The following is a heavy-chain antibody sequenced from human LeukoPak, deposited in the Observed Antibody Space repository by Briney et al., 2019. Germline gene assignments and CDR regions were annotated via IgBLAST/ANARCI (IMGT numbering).Heavy chain of an antibody. CDR3: ARAGGGGFNWYFDL. D-gene: IGHD2-15*01. J-gene: IGHJ2*01. CDR2: IYSGGST. V-gene: IGHV3-66*01. Sequence: GGSLRLSCAVSEFTVSSKYMSWVRQAPGEGLEWVSVIYSGGSTYYADSVKGRFTISRDNSKNTLYLQMNSLRAEDTAVYYCARAGGGGFNWYFDLWGRGTLVTVSS. CDR1: EFTVSSKY.